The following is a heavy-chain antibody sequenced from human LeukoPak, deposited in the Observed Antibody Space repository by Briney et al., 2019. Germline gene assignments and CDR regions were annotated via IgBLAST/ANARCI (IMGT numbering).Heavy chain of an antibody. CDR3: AREHSGSYFAY. J-gene: IGHJ4*02. CDR1: GFAVSSNY. V-gene: IGHV3-66*01. Sequence: GGSLRLPCVASGFAVSSNYMSWVRQAPGKGLEWVSVIYSGDNTHYTDSVKGRFTISRDNSKNTLYLQMNSLRAEDTAVYYCAREHSGSYFAYWGQGTLVIVSS. CDR2: IYSGDNT. D-gene: IGHD1-26*01.